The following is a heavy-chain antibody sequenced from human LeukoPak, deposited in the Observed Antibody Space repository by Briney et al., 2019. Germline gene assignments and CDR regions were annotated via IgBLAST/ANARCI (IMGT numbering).Heavy chain of an antibody. V-gene: IGHV4-31*03. D-gene: IGHD3-22*01. CDR2: IYYSGST. CDR3: AREASGYYDSSGYYMIDN. J-gene: IGHJ4*02. CDR1: GGSISSGGCY. Sequence: SETLSLTCTVSGGSISSGGCYWSWIRHHPGKGLEWIGYIYYSGSTYYNPSLESRVTISFDTSKNQFSLKLRSVTAADTAVYYCAREASGYYDSSGYYMIDNWGQGTLVTVSS.